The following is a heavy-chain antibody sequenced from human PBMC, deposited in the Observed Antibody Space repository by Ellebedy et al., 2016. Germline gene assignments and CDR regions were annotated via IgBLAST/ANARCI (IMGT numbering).Heavy chain of an antibody. CDR3: ARDVGGGNWGLFDS. CDR2: IYKSGRT. Sequence: SETLSLTXTVSGGSISSANYYWTWIRQHPGKGLEWIGYIYKSGRTHYRPSLESRLTISVDTSKNQFSLKLTSVTAADTAVYYCARDVGGGNWGLFDSWGQGTLVTVSS. J-gene: IGHJ4*02. D-gene: IGHD4-23*01. V-gene: IGHV4-31*03. CDR1: GGSISSANYY.